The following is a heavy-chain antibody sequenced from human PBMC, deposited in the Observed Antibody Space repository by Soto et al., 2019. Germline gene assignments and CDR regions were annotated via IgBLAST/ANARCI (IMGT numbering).Heavy chain of an antibody. CDR2: IYTSGDT. V-gene: IGHV4-61*01. D-gene: IGHD6-13*01. CDR3: ARDPGTAAGKVFGS. J-gene: IGHJ5*01. CDR1: GGSVSSDSYY. Sequence: PSETLALTCTVSGGSVSSDSYYWTWIRQPPGKGLEWIGLIYTSGDTNYNPSLKSRVTMSLDTSKNQFSLKLNAVTAADTAVYYCARDPGTAAGKVFGSWGQGTLVTVSS.